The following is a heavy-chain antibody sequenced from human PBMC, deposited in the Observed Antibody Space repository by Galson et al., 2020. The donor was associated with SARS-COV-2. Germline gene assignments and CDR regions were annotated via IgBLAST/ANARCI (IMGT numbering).Heavy chain of an antibody. J-gene: IGHJ4*02. D-gene: IGHD1-26*01. CDR2: ISADGSNS. Sequence: WGSLRLSCAASGFTVSNYVMPWVRQAPGKGPEWVAVISADGSNSFYADSLKGRFTISRDNSKSTLYLPMNSLRAEDTAVYYCARGGEWELPYYFDYWGQGTLVTVSS. CDR3: ARGGEWELPYYFDY. V-gene: IGHV3-30*04. CDR1: GFTVSNYV.